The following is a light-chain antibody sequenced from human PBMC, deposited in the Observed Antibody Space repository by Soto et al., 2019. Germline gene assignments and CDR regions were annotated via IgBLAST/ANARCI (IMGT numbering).Light chain of an antibody. V-gene: IGKV3-11*01. Sequence: DIVLTQSPATLSLSPGERATLSCRGSQSVGNYLLWFQQKPGQAPRLLIYDASNRASGIPARFSGSGSGTDFTLTISSLEPEDFAVYFCHHRSKWPYTFGQGTKLEIK. J-gene: IGKJ2*01. CDR1: QSVGNY. CDR2: DAS. CDR3: HHRSKWPYT.